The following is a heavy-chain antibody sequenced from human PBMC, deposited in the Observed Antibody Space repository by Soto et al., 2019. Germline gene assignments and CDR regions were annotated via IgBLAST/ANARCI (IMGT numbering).Heavy chain of an antibody. CDR3: PRGDSSRWRPHFDY. V-gene: IGHV4-4*08. D-gene: IGHD6-13*01. CDR1: GASIRSYY. Sequence: QVQLQESGPGLVRPSETLSLTCTVSGASIRSYYWSWIRQPPGKGLEWIGFIHHSGSTNYNPSLNSRLTTAVDKANNPYSMERSAVAAADTAVYYCPRGDSSRWRPHFDYWGQGTLVTVSS. CDR2: IHHSGST. J-gene: IGHJ4*02.